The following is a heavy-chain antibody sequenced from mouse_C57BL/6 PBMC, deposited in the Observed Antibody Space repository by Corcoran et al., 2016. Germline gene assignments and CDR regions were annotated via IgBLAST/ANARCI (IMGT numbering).Heavy chain of an antibody. J-gene: IGHJ3*01. V-gene: IGHV1-26*01. CDR2: INPNNGGT. CDR3: ASTLYYYGSS. D-gene: IGHD1-1*01. CDR1: GYTFTDYY. Sequence: EVQLQQSGPELVKPGASVKISCKASGYTFTDYYMNWVKQSHGKSLEWIGDINPNNGGTSYNQKFKGKATLTVDKSSSTAYMELRSLTSEDSAVYYCASTLYYYGSSWGQGTLVTVSA.